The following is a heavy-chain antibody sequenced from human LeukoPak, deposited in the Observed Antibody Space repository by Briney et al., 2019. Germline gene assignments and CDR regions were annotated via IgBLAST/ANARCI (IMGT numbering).Heavy chain of an antibody. Sequence: SETLSLTCAVYGGSFSGYYWSWIRQPPGKGLEWIGEINHSGSTNYNPSLKSRVTISVDTSKNQFSLKLSSVTAADTAVYYCASCVCGPGGYYDFWSGYRYYYGMDVWGQGTTVTVSS. J-gene: IGHJ6*02. D-gene: IGHD3-3*01. V-gene: IGHV4-34*01. CDR1: GGSFSGYY. CDR2: INHSGST. CDR3: ASCVCGPGGYYDFWSGYRYYYGMDV.